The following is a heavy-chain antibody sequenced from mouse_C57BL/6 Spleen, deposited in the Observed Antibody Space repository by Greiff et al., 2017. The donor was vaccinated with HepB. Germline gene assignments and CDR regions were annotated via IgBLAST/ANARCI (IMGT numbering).Heavy chain of an antibody. Sequence: QVQLQQPGTELVKPGASVTLSCKASGYTFTSYWMHWVKQRPGQGLEWIGNINPSNGGTNYNEKFKSKATLTVDKSSSTAYMQLSSLTSEDSAVYYWARRMGYGDYDPWFAYWGQGTLVTVSA. J-gene: IGHJ3*01. D-gene: IGHD2-4*01. CDR2: INPSNGGT. CDR3: ARRMGYGDYDPWFAY. CDR1: GYTFTSYW. V-gene: IGHV1-53*01.